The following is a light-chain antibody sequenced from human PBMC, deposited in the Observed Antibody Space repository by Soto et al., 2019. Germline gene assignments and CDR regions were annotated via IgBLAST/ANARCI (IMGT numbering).Light chain of an antibody. V-gene: IGLV2-14*03. CDR1: SSDVGYYTF. CDR2: EVS. CDR3: SSFATSSTLI. J-gene: IGLJ2*01. Sequence: QSVLTQPASLSGSPGQSITISCTGTSSDVGYYTFVSWYQQHPGKAPKLLLYEVSHRPSGVSNRFSGSKSGNTASLTISGLQPEDESHYFCSSFATSSTLICGGGTKLTVL.